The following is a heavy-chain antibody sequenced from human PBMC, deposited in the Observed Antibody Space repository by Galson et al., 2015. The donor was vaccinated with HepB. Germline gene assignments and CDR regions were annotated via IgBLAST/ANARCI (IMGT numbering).Heavy chain of an antibody. CDR2: IYHGDSDT. CDR1: GYTFTTYW. J-gene: IGHJ4*02. CDR3: AKGKINTNFDY. D-gene: IGHD1-1*01. V-gene: IGHV5-51*01. Sequence: QSGAEVKKTGESLKISCKGSGYTFTTYWIAWVRQMPGKGLEWMGIIYHGDSDTRYSPSFQGQVTISADKSINTAYLKWSSLKASDTAMYYCAKGKINTNFDYWGQGRLVTVSS.